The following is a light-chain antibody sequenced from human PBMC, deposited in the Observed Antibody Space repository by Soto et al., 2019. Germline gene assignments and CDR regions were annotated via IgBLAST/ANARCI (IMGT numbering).Light chain of an antibody. Sequence: EIVLTQSPGILSLSPGERATLSCRASQSVSNDFLAWYQQKPGQAPRLLIYGASTRATDVPDRFSGSGSGADFTLTISRLEPEDFAVYYCQQYGNFPYTFGQGTKLEIK. CDR2: GAS. CDR3: QQYGNFPYT. J-gene: IGKJ2*01. CDR1: QSVSNDF. V-gene: IGKV3-20*01.